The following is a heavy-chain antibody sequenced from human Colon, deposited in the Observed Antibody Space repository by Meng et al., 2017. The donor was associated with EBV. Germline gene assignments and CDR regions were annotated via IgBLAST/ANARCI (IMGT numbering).Heavy chain of an antibody. J-gene: IGHJ4*02. CDR2: IYHSGST. Sequence: QVQLQESGPGLLXPXXXXXLTWAVSGGSISSSNWWSLVRQPPGKGLEWIGEIYHSGSTNYNPSLKSRVTISVDKSKNQFSLNLSSVTAADTAVYYCARVGQWLPIDYWGQGTLVTVSS. CDR1: GGSISSSNW. V-gene: IGHV4-4*02. CDR3: ARVGQWLPIDY. D-gene: IGHD6-19*01.